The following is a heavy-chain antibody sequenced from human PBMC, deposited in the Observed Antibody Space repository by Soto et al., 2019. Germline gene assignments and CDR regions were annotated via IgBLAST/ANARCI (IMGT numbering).Heavy chain of an antibody. D-gene: IGHD6-13*01. CDR3: ARSITGYSEADS. CDR2: INSDGSST. V-gene: IGHV3-74*01. CDR1: GFTFSSYW. Sequence: EVQLVESGGGLVQPGGSLRLSCAASGFTFSSYWMHWVRQAPGKGLVWVSRINSDGSSTVYVDSVKGRFTISRDNAKNTLYLQMNSLRAEDTAVYYCARSITGYSEADSWGQGTLVTVSS. J-gene: IGHJ4*02.